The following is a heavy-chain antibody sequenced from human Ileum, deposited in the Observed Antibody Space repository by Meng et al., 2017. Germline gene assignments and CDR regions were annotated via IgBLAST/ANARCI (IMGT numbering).Heavy chain of an antibody. CDR3: ACMRQHT. CDR1: GFTFSSHF. Sequence: GESLKISCVVSGFTFSSHFMYWVRQVPGKGLVWVARIIDDGSITSYADSVKGRFTISRDNAKNTLYLQMNSLRVEDTALYYCACMRQHTWGQGTLVTVSS. CDR2: IIDDGSIT. J-gene: IGHJ5*02. V-gene: IGHV3-74*01. D-gene: IGHD2-8*01.